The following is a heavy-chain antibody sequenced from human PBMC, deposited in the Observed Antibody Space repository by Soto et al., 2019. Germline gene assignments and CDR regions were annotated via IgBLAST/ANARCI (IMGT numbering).Heavy chain of an antibody. CDR2: INPNSGGT. J-gene: IGHJ3*02. D-gene: IGHD3-10*01. CDR3: ALLWFGELRKNAFDI. CDR1: GGTFSSYT. V-gene: IGHV1-2*04. Sequence: ASVKVSCKASGGTFSSYTISWVRQAPGQGLEWMGWINPNSGGTNYAQKFQGWVTMTRDTSISTAYMELSRLRSDDTAVYYCALLWFGELRKNAFDIWGQGTMVTVSS.